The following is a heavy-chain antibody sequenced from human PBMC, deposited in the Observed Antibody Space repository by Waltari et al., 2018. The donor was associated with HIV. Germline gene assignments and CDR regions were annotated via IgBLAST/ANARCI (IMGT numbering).Heavy chain of an antibody. V-gene: IGHV3-30*01. D-gene: IGHD4-17*01. CDR2: ISYDGRNK. CDR3: ARPMNYGDYPYYFDY. J-gene: IGHJ4*02. Sequence: QVQLVESGGGVVQPGRSLRLSCAASGFTFSSYAMHWVRQDPGKGLEWVAVISYDGRNKYYADSVKGRFTISRDNSKNTLYLQMNSLRAEDTAVYYCARPMNYGDYPYYFDYWGQGTLVTVSS. CDR1: GFTFSSYA.